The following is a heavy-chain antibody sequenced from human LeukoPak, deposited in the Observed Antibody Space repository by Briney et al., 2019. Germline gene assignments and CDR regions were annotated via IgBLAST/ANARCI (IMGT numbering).Heavy chain of an antibody. V-gene: IGHV3-7*01. Sequence: PGGSLRLSCAASGFTFSRYWMTWVRQAPGKGLEWGANIKHDGSEKYYLDSVKGRFSISRDNAKNSLYLQMNSLRAEDTAVYYCARDRGKGGYDRTLGYWGQGTLVTVSS. D-gene: IGHD3-22*01. J-gene: IGHJ4*02. CDR3: ARDRGKGGYDRTLGY. CDR2: IKHDGSEK. CDR1: GFTFSRYW.